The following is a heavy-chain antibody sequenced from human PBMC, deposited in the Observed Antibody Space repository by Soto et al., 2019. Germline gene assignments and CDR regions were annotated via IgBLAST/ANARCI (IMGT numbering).Heavy chain of an antibody. V-gene: IGHV4-31*03. D-gene: IGHD6-13*01. CDR3: ARGLAAAGRTMIDY. J-gene: IGHJ4*02. CDR2: IYYSGST. CDR1: GGSISSGGYY. Sequence: SETLSLTCTVSGGSISSGGYYWSWIRQHPGKGLEWIGYIYYSGSTYYNPSLKSRVTISVDTSKNQFSLKLSSVTAADTAVYYCARGLAAAGRTMIDYWGQGTLVTVSS.